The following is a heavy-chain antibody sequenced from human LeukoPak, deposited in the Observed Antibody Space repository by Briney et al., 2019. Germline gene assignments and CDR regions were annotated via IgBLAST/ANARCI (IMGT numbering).Heavy chain of an antibody. J-gene: IGHJ4*02. D-gene: IGHD5/OR15-5a*01. CDR3: ARPTRGTLRFTELDY. V-gene: IGHV3-30*04. CDR2: ISHDGKSK. CDR1: GLTFNTYS. Sequence: PGRSLSLSCAASGLTFNTYSMHWVRQAPGEGLEWVATISHDGKSKNYADSVKGRFTISRDNSKNTLFLQMNSLRTADTAVYYCARPTRGTLRFTELDYWGQGTLVTVSS.